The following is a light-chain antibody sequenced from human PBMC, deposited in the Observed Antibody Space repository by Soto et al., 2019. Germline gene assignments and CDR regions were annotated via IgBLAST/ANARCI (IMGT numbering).Light chain of an antibody. CDR3: QQGYSSPAT. V-gene: IGKV1-39*01. CDR1: QSIGKH. CDR2: GAS. Sequence: DIQMTQSPCVLSASVGDRVTITCRASQSIGKHLNWYQQKPGKAPKFLFYGASTSQSGVPSRFTGSGSGTDFTLTVNSLQAEHFPTYYCQQGYSSPATFGQGTRLEI. J-gene: IGKJ5*01.